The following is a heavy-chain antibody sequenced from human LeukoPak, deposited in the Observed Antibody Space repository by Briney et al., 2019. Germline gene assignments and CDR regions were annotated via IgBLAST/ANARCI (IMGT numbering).Heavy chain of an antibody. V-gene: IGHV4-4*02. CDR1: GDSISSGNW. J-gene: IGHJ4*02. D-gene: IGHD3-9*01. CDR2: IYHSGIT. CDR3: ARGRSDILTAYYI. Sequence: SETLSLTCAVSGDSISSGNWWSWVRQPPGKGLEWIGEIYHSGITNYHPSLKRRVTISVDKSKNQFSLKLTSVTAADTALYYCARGRSDILTAYYIWGQGTLVTVSS.